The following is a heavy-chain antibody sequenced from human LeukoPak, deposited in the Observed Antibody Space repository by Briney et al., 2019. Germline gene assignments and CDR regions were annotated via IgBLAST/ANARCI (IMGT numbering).Heavy chain of an antibody. Sequence: PSETLSLTCSVSGGSISSYYWSWIRQPPGKGLECIGYIYYSGSTNYNPSLKSRLTISVDTSKNQFSLKLSSVTAADTAVYYCARHEYSSSFWFDPWGQGTLVTVSS. CDR1: GGSISSYY. D-gene: IGHD6-6*01. J-gene: IGHJ5*02. V-gene: IGHV4-59*08. CDR3: ARHEYSSSFWFDP. CDR2: IYYSGST.